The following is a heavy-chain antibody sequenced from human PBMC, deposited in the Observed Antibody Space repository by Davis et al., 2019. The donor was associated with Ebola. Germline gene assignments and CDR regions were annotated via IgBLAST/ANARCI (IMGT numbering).Heavy chain of an antibody. CDR3: AREEGAVTRYYYYYYGMDV. CDR2: TNSDGSST. V-gene: IGHV3-74*01. Sequence: PGGSLRLSCAASGFTFSSYWMHWVRHAPGKGLVWVSRTNSDGSSTGYSDSVKGRFTISSDNAKNTPYLQMNSLRAEDTAVYYCAREEGAVTRYYYYYYGMDVWGQGTTVTVSS. D-gene: IGHD4-17*01. J-gene: IGHJ6*02. CDR1: GFTFSSYW.